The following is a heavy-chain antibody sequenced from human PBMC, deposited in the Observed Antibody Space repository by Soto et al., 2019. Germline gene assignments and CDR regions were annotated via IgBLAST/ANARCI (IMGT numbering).Heavy chain of an antibody. D-gene: IGHD3-16*01. CDR1: GFTFSTYG. V-gene: IGHV3-74*01. Sequence: EVQLVESGGGLLQPGGSLRLSCAASGFTFSTYGMHWVRQAPGKGLVWVSRIKTDGSVTTYADSVKGRFTISRDNAKNTQYLQMNALRAEDTAVYYCAGDLWGSHDYWGQGTLVTVSS. CDR3: AGDLWGSHDY. CDR2: IKTDGSVT. J-gene: IGHJ4*02.